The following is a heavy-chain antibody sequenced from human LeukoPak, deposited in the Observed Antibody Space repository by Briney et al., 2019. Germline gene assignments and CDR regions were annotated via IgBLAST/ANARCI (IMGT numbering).Heavy chain of an antibody. D-gene: IGHD4-17*01. CDR1: GGSISIYY. CDR3: ARVSSSYGDLDY. J-gene: IGHJ4*02. Sequence: SETLSLTCTVSGGSISIYYWSWIRQPPGKGLEWIGYIYYSGSTNYNPSLKSRVTISVDTSKNQFSLKLSSVTAADTAVYYCARVSSSYGDLDYWGQGTLVTVSS. CDR2: IYYSGST. V-gene: IGHV4-59*01.